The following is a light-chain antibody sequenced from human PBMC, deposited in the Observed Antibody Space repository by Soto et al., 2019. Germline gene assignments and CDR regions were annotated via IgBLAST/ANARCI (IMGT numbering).Light chain of an antibody. CDR1: GSDIDGGYNY. J-gene: IGLJ2*01. Sequence: QSALTQPASVSGSPGQSITISCTGSGSDIDGGYNYVSWYQQHPDKVPKLIIYGIANRPSGVSHRFSASQSGNTASLTISGLQADDEATYYCSSYTSTPTYVLFGGGTQLTVL. V-gene: IGLV2-14*01. CDR3: SSYTSTPTYVL. CDR2: GIA.